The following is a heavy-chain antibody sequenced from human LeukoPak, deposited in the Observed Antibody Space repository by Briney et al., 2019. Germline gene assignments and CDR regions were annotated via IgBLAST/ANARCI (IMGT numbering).Heavy chain of an antibody. D-gene: IGHD2-8*01. Sequence: ASVKVSCKASGGTFSSYAISWVRQAPGQGLEWMGGIIPIFGTANYAQKFQGRVTITTDESTSTAYMELSSLRSEDTAVYYCAMEYDYYFDYWGQGTLVTVSS. V-gene: IGHV1-69*05. J-gene: IGHJ4*02. CDR1: GGTFSSYA. CDR2: IIPIFGTA. CDR3: AMEYDYYFDY.